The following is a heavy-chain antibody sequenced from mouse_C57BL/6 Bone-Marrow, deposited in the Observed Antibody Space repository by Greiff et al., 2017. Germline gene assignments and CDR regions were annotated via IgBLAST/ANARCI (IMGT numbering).Heavy chain of an antibody. CDR3: ARIYYFDY. Sequence: VQLQQPGAELVKPGASVKLSCKASGYTFTSYWTQWVKQRPGQGLEWIGEIDPSDSYTNYNQKFKGKATLTVDTSSSTAYMQLSSLTSEDSAVYYCARIYYFDYWGQGTTLTVSS. V-gene: IGHV1-50*01. CDR2: IDPSDSYT. J-gene: IGHJ2*01. CDR1: GYTFTSYW.